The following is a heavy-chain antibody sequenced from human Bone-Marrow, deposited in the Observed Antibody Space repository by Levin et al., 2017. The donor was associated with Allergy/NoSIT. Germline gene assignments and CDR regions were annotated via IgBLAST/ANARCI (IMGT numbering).Heavy chain of an antibody. J-gene: IGHJ4*02. CDR3: ARGARFLEWPYYFDY. V-gene: IGHV4-34*01. Sequence: SETLSLTCAVYGGSFSGYYWSWIRQPPGKGLEWIGEINHSGSTNYNPSLKSRVTISVDTSKNQFSLKLSSVTAADTAVYYCARGARFLEWPYYFDYWGQGTLVTVSS. CDR2: INHSGST. D-gene: IGHD3-3*01. CDR1: GGSFSGYY.